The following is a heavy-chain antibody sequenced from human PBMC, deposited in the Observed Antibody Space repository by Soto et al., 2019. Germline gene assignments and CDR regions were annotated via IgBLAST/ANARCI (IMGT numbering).Heavy chain of an antibody. CDR3: AKEYGRLDY. Sequence: PGGSLRLSCTVSGFAFRHNYLTWIRQAPGKGLEWLSYINTGGSPAYYADSVKGRFTISTDIAKKSLYLQMDSLRADDTGVYYCAKEYGRLDYWGQGTLVTVSS. CDR2: INTGGSPA. J-gene: IGHJ4*02. D-gene: IGHD4-17*01. V-gene: IGHV3-11*01. CDR1: GFAFRHNY.